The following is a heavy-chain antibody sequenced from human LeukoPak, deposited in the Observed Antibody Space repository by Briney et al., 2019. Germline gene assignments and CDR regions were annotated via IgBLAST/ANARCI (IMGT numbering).Heavy chain of an antibody. V-gene: IGHV4-4*07. Sequence: SETLSLTCTVSGGSISSYYWSWIRQPAGKGLEWIGRIYTSGSTNYNPSLKSRVTMSVDTSKNQFTLKLSSVTAADTAVYYCARDRTDYSSQFIYYYHCYMDVWGKGTTVTVSS. D-gene: IGHD4-11*01. CDR1: GGSISSYY. CDR2: IYTSGST. J-gene: IGHJ6*03. CDR3: ARDRTDYSSQFIYYYHCYMDV.